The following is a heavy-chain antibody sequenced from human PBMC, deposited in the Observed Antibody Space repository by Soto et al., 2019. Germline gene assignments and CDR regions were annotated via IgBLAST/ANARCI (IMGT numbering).Heavy chain of an antibody. Sequence: GASVKVSCKASGYTFTSYGISWVRQAPGQGLEWMGWISAYNGNTNYAQKLQGRVTMTTDTSTSTAYMELRSLRSYDTAVYYCAAYYYDSSGYGYYYYYGMDVWGEGITVTVS. CDR3: AAYYYDSSGYGYYYYYGMDV. D-gene: IGHD3-22*01. V-gene: IGHV1-18*04. CDR1: GYTFTSYG. J-gene: IGHJ6*02. CDR2: ISAYNGNT.